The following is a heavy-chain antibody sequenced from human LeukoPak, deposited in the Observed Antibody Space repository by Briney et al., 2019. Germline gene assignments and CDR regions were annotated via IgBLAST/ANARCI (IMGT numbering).Heavy chain of an antibody. V-gene: IGHV3-21*01. CDR2: ISSSSIFI. Sequence: GSLRLSCAASGFTFSSYTMSWVRQAPGKGLEWVSSISSSSIFIYYADSLKGRFTISRDNAKNSLYLQVNSLRAEDTAVYYCAREGAYDAFDIWGQGTMVTVSS. CDR3: AREGAYDAFDI. J-gene: IGHJ3*02. D-gene: IGHD3-16*01. CDR1: GFTFSSYT.